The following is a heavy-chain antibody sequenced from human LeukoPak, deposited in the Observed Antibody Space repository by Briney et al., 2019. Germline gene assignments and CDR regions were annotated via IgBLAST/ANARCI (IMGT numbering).Heavy chain of an antibody. D-gene: IGHD5-12*01. Sequence: KPSQTLSLTCTVSGGSISSYYWSWIRQPAGKGLEWIGRIYTSGSTNYNPSLKSRVTMSVDTSKNQFSLKLSSVTAADTAVYYCARVKYSRWLRSTIFDYWGQGTLVTVSS. CDR3: ARVKYSRWLRSTIFDY. V-gene: IGHV4-4*07. CDR1: GGSISSYY. CDR2: IYTSGST. J-gene: IGHJ4*02.